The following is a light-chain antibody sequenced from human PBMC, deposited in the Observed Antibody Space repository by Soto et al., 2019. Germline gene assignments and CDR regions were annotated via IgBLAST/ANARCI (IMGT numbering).Light chain of an antibody. CDR3: ATWDVSLSGPV. Sequence: QPVLTQPPSASGTPGQRVTISCSGSSSNIGSNAVNWYQQLPGTAPKLLIYSNNQRPSGVPDRFSGSKSGTSASLAINGLQSEDEADYYCATWDVSLSGPVFGGGTKLTVL. CDR2: SNN. V-gene: IGLV1-44*01. CDR1: SSNIGSNA. J-gene: IGLJ3*02.